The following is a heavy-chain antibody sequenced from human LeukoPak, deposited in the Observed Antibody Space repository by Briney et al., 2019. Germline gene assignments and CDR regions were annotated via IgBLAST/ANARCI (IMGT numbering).Heavy chain of an antibody. CDR2: VNAYTGKT. V-gene: IGHV1-8*01. CDR1: GYRFISSD. Sequence: GASVKVSCKASGYRFISSDINWVRQAPGQGLGWMGRVNAYTGKTTYAQKFQGRVTLTRSTSLTTAYMELTSLTSDDTAVYFCARGETPTSPVDFWGQGTLVTVSS. CDR3: ARGETPTSPVDF. J-gene: IGHJ4*02.